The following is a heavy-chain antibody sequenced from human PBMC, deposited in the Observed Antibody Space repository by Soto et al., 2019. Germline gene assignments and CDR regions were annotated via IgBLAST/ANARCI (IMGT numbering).Heavy chain of an antibody. CDR3: AGGEGRYFDSNFDY. D-gene: IGHD3-9*01. V-gene: IGHV1-18*01. Sequence: ASVKVSCKASGYTFTSYGISWVRQAPGQGLEWMGWIRAYNGNKNYAQKLQGRVTRTTDTSTSTAYMELRSLRSDDTAVYYCAGGEGRYFDSNFDYWGQGTLVTVSS. CDR2: IRAYNGNK. CDR1: GYTFTSYG. J-gene: IGHJ4*02.